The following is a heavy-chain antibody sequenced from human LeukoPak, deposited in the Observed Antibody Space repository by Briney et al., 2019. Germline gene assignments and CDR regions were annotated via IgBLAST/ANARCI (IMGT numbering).Heavy chain of an antibody. D-gene: IGHD3-22*01. CDR3: ARVPWGSSGYYFDY. CDR2: IYYSGST. Sequence: SETLSLSCTVSGGSISSYYWSWIRQPPGKGLEWIGYIYYSGSTNYNPSLKSRVTISVDTSKNQSSLKLSSVTAADTAMYYCARVPWGSSGYYFDYWGQGTLVTVSS. J-gene: IGHJ4*02. V-gene: IGHV4-59*01. CDR1: GGSISSYY.